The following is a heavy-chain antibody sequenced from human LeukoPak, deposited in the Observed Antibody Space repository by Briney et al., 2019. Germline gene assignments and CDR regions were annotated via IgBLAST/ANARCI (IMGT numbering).Heavy chain of an antibody. CDR1: GGSISSCY. Sequence: PSETLSLTCTVSGGSISSCYWSWIRQPAGKAPEWIGRIYSSGIINYNPSPKNRVTMSLDNSKNQLSLKLSYVTAADTAVYYCARDTGKSGYPDYWGQGTLVTVSS. CDR2: IYSSGII. CDR3: ARDTGKSGYPDY. V-gene: IGHV4-4*07. D-gene: IGHD3-3*01. J-gene: IGHJ4*02.